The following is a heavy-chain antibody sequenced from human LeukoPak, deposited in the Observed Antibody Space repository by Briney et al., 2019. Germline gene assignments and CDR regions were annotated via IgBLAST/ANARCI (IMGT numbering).Heavy chain of an antibody. J-gene: IGHJ4*02. D-gene: IGHD5-12*01. CDR1: GGSISSGGYS. V-gene: IGHV4-30-2*01. CDR2: IYHSEST. Sequence: SQTLSLTCAVSGGSISSGGYSWNWIRQPPGKGLEWIGYIYHSESTYFNPSLKSRVTISVDRSKNQFSLKLSSVTAADTAVYYCASYSGYDYGLYYFDYWGQGTLVTVSS. CDR3: ASYSGYDYGLYYFDY.